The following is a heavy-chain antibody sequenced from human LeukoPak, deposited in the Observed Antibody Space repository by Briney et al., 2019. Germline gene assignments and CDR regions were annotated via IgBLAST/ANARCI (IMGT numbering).Heavy chain of an antibody. CDR3: ARALHSSSWFHQNYYYMDV. J-gene: IGHJ6*03. V-gene: IGHV3-23*01. Sequence: PGGSLRLSCAASGFTFSSYEMSWVRQAPGKGLEWVSAISGSGGSTYYADSVKGRFTISRDNSKNTLYLQMNSLRAEDTAVYYCARALHSSSWFHQNYYYMDVWGKGTTVTVSS. D-gene: IGHD6-13*01. CDR1: GFTFSSYE. CDR2: ISGSGGST.